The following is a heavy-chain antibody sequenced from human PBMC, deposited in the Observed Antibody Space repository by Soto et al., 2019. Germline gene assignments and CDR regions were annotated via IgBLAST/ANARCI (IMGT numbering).Heavy chain of an antibody. Sequence: GASVKVSCKASGYTFTSYDINWVRQATGQGLEWMGWMNPNSGNTGYAQKFQGRVTMTRNTSISTAYMELSSLRSEDTAVYYCARGPYCSGGSCSEYYYYYYMDVWGKGTTVTVSS. CDR2: MNPNSGNT. J-gene: IGHJ6*03. CDR1: GYTFTSYD. CDR3: ARGPYCSGGSCSEYYYYYYMDV. V-gene: IGHV1-8*01. D-gene: IGHD2-15*01.